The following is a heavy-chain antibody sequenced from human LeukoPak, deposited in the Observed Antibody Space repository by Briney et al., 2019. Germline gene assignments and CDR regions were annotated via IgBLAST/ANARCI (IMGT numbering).Heavy chain of an antibody. CDR1: GGSISSYY. V-gene: IGHV4-59*08. J-gene: IGHJ1*01. D-gene: IGHD1-1*01. CDR3: ARHGLRLDLEYFQH. Sequence: SETLSLTCTVSGGSISSYYWSWIRQPPGKGLEWIGYIYYSGSTNYNPSLKSRVTVSVDTSKNQFSLKLSSVTAADTAVYYCARHGLRLDLEYFQHWGQGTLVTVSS. CDR2: IYYSGST.